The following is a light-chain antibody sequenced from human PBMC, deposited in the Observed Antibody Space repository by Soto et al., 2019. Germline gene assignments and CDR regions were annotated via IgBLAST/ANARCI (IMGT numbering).Light chain of an antibody. CDR1: QSVNSDY. V-gene: IGKV3-20*01. Sequence: EIVLTQSPGTLSLFPGERATLSCRATQSVNSDYLAWYQQKPGQAPRLLIYIASRRATGIPDRFSGSRSGTDFTLNINRLEPEDFAVYYCHQYGTSPWTFGQGTKVEIK. CDR3: HQYGTSPWT. J-gene: IGKJ1*01. CDR2: IAS.